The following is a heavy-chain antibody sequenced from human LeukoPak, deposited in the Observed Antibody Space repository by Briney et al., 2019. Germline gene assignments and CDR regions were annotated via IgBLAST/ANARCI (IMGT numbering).Heavy chain of an antibody. Sequence: GGSLRLSCAASGFTFSRYAISWVRQAPGKGLEWVSAISASGSTYYADSVKGRFTISRDNSKNTLYLQMNSLRAEDTAVYYCARETTVNFPDAFDIWGQGTMVTVSS. V-gene: IGHV3-23*01. CDR3: ARETTVNFPDAFDI. J-gene: IGHJ3*02. CDR2: ISASGST. CDR1: GFTFSRYA. D-gene: IGHD4-17*01.